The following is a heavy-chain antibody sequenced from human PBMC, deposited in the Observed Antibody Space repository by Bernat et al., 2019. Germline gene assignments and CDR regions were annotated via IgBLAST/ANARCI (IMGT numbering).Heavy chain of an antibody. Sequence: QVQLVESGGGVVQPGRSLRLSCAASGFTFSSYGMHWVRQAPGKGLEWVAVIWYDGSNKYYADSVKGRFTISRDNSKNTLYLQMNSLRAEDTAVYYCARDNHPNDYDSSGYYYYYYYGMDVWGQGTTVTVSS. V-gene: IGHV3-33*01. CDR3: ARDNHPNDYDSSGYYYYYYYGMDV. J-gene: IGHJ6*02. D-gene: IGHD3-22*01. CDR2: IWYDGSNK. CDR1: GFTFSSYG.